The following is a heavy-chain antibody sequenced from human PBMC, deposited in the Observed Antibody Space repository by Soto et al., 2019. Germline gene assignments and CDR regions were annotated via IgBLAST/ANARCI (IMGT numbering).Heavy chain of an antibody. J-gene: IGHJ3*02. CDR1: GFTFSSYG. CDR2: ISYDGSNK. Sequence: GGSLRLSCAASGFTFSSYGMHWVRQAPGKGLEWVAVISYDGSNKYYADSVKGRFTISRDNSKNTLYLQMNSLRAEDTAVYYCAKEPNGVWTDYHAFDIWGQGTMVTVSS. CDR3: AKEPNGVWTDYHAFDI. V-gene: IGHV3-30*18. D-gene: IGHD2-8*01.